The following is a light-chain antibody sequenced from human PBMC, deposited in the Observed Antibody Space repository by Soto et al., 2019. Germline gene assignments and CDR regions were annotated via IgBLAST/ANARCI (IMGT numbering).Light chain of an antibody. CDR3: QQYNSYS. V-gene: IGKV1-5*03. J-gene: IGKJ1*01. CDR2: KAS. Sequence: DIQMTQSPSTLSASVGERVTITCRASQSISSWLAWYQQKPGKAPKLLIYKASSLESGVPSRFSGSGSGTEFTLTISSLQPDDITTYYCQQYNSYSFGQGTKVEIK. CDR1: QSISSW.